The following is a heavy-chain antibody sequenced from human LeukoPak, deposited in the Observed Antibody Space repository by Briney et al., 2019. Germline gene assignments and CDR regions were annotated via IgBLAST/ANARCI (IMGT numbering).Heavy chain of an antibody. CDR1: GFTVSSNY. CDR3: ARDKVVPAAIAAPDY. Sequence: GGSLRLSCAASGFTVSSNYMSWVRQAPGKGLEWVSSVSSSSSYIYYADSVKGRFTISRDNAKNSLYLQMNSLRAEDTAVYYCARDKVVPAAIAAPDYWGQGTLVTVSS. V-gene: IGHV3-21*01. D-gene: IGHD2-2*01. J-gene: IGHJ4*02. CDR2: VSSSSSYI.